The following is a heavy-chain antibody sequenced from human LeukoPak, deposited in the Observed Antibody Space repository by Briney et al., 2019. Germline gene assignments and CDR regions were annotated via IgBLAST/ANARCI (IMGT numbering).Heavy chain of an antibody. J-gene: IGHJ3*02. Sequence: PSETLSLTCTVSGGSISSYYWSWIRQPPGKGLEWIGYIYYSGSAYYNPSLKSRVTISIDSSKTQFSLKLSSVTAADTAVYYCARHGHTATVARAFDIWGQGTMVTVSS. CDR1: GGSISSYY. CDR2: IYYSGSA. CDR3: ARHGHTATVARAFDI. D-gene: IGHD5-18*01. V-gene: IGHV4-59*04.